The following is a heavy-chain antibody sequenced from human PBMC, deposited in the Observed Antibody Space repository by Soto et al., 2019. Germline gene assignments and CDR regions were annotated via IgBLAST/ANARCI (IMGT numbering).Heavy chain of an antibody. Sequence: SVEVSCEASGGTFSSYAISWERQAPGQGLEWMGGSIPIFGTANYAQKCQVRVTITADESTSTAYMELSSLRSEDTAVYYCATFMVRGVIITSHNWFDPWGQGTLVTVS. CDR1: GGTFSSYA. D-gene: IGHD3-10*01. CDR3: ATFMVRGVIITSHNWFDP. J-gene: IGHJ5*02. V-gene: IGHV1-69*13. CDR2: SIPIFGTA.